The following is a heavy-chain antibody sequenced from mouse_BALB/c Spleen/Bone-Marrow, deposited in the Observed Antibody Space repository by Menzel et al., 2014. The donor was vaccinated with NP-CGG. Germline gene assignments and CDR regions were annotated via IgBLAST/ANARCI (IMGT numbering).Heavy chain of an antibody. CDR3: ARAYYYDGSYYDMDY. Sequence: EVQLLQSGTELVKPGASVKLSCTASGYNINDTYMHWVKQGPEQGLEGIGRIVPANGNTRYNPKFQDKATITADTSSNTAYLQLSSLTSEDTAVYYCARAYYYDGSYYDMDYWGQGTSLTVSS. V-gene: IGHV14-3*02. J-gene: IGHJ4*01. CDR1: GYNINDTY. CDR2: IVPANGNT. D-gene: IGHD1-1*01.